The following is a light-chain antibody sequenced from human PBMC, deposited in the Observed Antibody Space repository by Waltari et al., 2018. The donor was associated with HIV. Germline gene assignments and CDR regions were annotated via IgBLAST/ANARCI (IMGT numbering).Light chain of an antibody. CDR2: EVS. J-gene: IGLJ2*01. V-gene: IGLV2-14*01. CDR1: SSDVGGYKY. Sequence: QSALTQPASVSGSPGQSITISCTGTSSDVGGYKYVSWYQQHPGKAPKLMIYEVSNRPSGVSNRFSGYKSCNTASLTISGLQAEDEADYYCSSYTSSSTVVFGGGTKLTVL. CDR3: SSYTSSSTVV.